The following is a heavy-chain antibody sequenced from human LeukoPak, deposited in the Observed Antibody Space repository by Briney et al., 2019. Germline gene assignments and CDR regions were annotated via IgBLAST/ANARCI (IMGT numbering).Heavy chain of an antibody. V-gene: IGHV1-2*02. CDR2: INPGSGDT. Sequence: ASVKVSCKASGYTFTGYYMHWVRQAPGQGLEYMGWINPGSGDTNYAQKFQSRVTMTRDTSISTVYMELSRLRSDDMAVYYCARDPAADVFDIWGQGTMVTVSS. CDR1: GYTFTGYY. J-gene: IGHJ3*02. CDR3: ARDPAADVFDI.